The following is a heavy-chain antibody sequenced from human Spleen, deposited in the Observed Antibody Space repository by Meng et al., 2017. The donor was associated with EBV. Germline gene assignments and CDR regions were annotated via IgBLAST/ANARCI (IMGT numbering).Heavy chain of an antibody. J-gene: IGHJ5*02. Sequence: VPLVELGGGLIQPGGSLRLSCAASGFIFSGYGFHWVRQAPGKGPEWVAIIPSDASHNKYYADSVKGRFTISRDNSKNTLYLQMNSLKIEDTAVYYCAKDLSGRFDPWGQGTLVTVSS. CDR3: AKDLSGRFDP. D-gene: IGHD1-14*01. CDR1: GFIFSGYG. V-gene: IGHV3-30*18. CDR2: IPSDASHNK.